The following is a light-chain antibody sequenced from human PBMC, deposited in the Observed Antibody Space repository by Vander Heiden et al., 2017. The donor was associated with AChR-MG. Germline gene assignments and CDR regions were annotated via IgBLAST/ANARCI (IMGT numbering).Light chain of an antibody. Sequence: QSVLTQPPSASATPGQRVTISCSGSSSTVGSDTVNWYQQFPGTAPKLLIFSTNQRPSGVPDRFSGSRSGTSASLAISGLQSEDEAGYYCAAWDDSLNVLVFGGGTKLTVL. CDR1: SSTVGSDT. CDR2: STN. CDR3: AAWDDSLNVLV. V-gene: IGLV1-44*01. J-gene: IGLJ3*02.